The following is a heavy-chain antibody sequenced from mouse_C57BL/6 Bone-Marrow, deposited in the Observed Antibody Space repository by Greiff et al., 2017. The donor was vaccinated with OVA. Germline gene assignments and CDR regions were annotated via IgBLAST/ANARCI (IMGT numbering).Heavy chain of an antibody. CDR1: GYTFTSYW. D-gene: IGHD1-1*01. CDR2: IYPSDSET. J-gene: IGHJ2*01. V-gene: IGHV1-61*01. Sequence: QVQLQQSGAELVRPGSSVKLSCKASGYTFTSYWMDWVKQRPGQGLEWIGNIYPSDSETHYNQKFKDKATLTVDKSSITAYMQLSSLTSEDSAVYYCARGGTTVFDYWGQGTTLTVSS. CDR3: ARGGTTVFDY.